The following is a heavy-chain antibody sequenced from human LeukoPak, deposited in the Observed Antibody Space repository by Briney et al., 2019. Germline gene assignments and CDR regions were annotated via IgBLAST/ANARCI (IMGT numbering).Heavy chain of an antibody. J-gene: IGHJ4*02. D-gene: IGHD3-3*01. CDR3: ARDFGVVIIGPLYYFDY. V-gene: IGHV7-4-1*02. CDR1: GYTFTNSA. Sequence: ASVKVSCKASGYTFTNSAIHWVRQAPGQGLEWMGWINTNTGNPTYAQGFTGRFVFSLDTSVNTASLQISSLKAEDTAVYYCARDFGVVIIGPLYYFDYWGQGTLVTVSS. CDR2: INTNTGNP.